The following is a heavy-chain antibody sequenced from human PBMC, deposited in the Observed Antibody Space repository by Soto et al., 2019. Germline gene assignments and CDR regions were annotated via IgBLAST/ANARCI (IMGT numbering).Heavy chain of an antibody. D-gene: IGHD2-2*01. V-gene: IGHV3-7*05. CDR3: AKSLSAIPGDS. Sequence: EVQLVESGGGLVQSGGSLRLSCAASGFTFSSYWMSWVRQGPGKGPEWVANIKQDGSEKYYVDSVKGRFTIYRDNAKNSLYLQMTSLRAEDTAVYHCAKSLSAIPGDSWGRGTLVTVSS. CDR2: IKQDGSEK. CDR1: GFTFSSYW. J-gene: IGHJ4*02.